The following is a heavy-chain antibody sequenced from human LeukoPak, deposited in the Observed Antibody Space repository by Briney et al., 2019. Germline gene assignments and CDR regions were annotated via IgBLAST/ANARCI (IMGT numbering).Heavy chain of an antibody. CDR3: ARDGYSSSPEDYYYYGMDV. CDR2: INPNSGGT. CDR1: GYTFTGYY. Sequence: ASVKVSCKASGYTFTGYYMHWVRQAPGQGLEWMGWINPNSGGTNYAQKFQGWVTVTRDTSISTAYMELSRLRSDDTAVYYCARDGYSSSPEDYYYYGMDVWGQGTTVTVSS. V-gene: IGHV1-2*04. D-gene: IGHD6-6*01. J-gene: IGHJ6*02.